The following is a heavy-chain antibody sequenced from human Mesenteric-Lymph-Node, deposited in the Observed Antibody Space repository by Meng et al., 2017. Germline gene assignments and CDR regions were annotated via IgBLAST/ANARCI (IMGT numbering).Heavy chain of an antibody. D-gene: IGHD3-10*01. V-gene: IGHV3-21*01. J-gene: IGHJ3*02. CDR1: GFTFSSYS. CDR2: ISSSSSYI. Sequence: GESLKISCAASGFTFSSYSMNWVRQAPGKGLEWVSSISSSSSYIYYADSVKGRFTISRDNAKNTLYLQMGSLRAEDTAVYYCARREWFGEFPPYDAFDIWGQGTMVTVSS. CDR3: ARREWFGEFPPYDAFDI.